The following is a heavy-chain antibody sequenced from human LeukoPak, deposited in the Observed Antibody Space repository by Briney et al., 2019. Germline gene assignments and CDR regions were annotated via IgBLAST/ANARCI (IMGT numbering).Heavy chain of an antibody. Sequence: GASVKVSCKASGYTFTSYYMYWVRQAPGQGLEWMGIINPSGDNTWYAQKFQGRVTMTRDMATSTDYMEVSSLRSEDTAVYYCARDNSVGDSAWWFDPWGQGTLVTVSS. J-gene: IGHJ5*02. CDR1: GYTFTSYY. V-gene: IGHV1-46*01. CDR3: ARDNSVGDSAWWFDP. D-gene: IGHD5-12*01. CDR2: INPSGDNT.